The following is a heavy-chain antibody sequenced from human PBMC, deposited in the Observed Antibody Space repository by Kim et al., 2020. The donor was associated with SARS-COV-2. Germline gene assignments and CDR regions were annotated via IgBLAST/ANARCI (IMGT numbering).Heavy chain of an antibody. D-gene: IGHD6-13*01. Sequence: TNNNPSRKSRVSISEDTSKNQLSLKLSSVTAADTAVYYCARTYSTRLFDYWGQGTLVTVSS. CDR3: ARTYSTRLFDY. V-gene: IGHV4-34*01. CDR2: T. J-gene: IGHJ4*02.